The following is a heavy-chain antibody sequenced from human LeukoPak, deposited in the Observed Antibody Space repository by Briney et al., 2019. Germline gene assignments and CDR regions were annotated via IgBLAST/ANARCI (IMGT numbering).Heavy chain of an antibody. CDR1: GFTFISYW. Sequence: GGSLRLSCAASGFTFISYWVHWVRQAPGKGLVWVSRINSDGSTTSYAASVKGRFTISRDTAKNTLYLQMNSLRAEDTAVYYCARGHHYYDSSAYYYWGQGTLVTVSS. V-gene: IGHV3-74*01. CDR3: ARGHHYYDSSAYYY. CDR2: INSDGSTT. J-gene: IGHJ4*02. D-gene: IGHD3-22*01.